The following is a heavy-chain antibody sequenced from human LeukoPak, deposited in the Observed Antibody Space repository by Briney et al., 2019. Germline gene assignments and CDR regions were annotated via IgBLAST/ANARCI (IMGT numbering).Heavy chain of an antibody. CDR1: GFTVSSHY. J-gene: IGHJ3*02. D-gene: IGHD3-10*01. CDR2: IYSGGTT. Sequence: GGSLRLSCAASGFTVSSHYMSWVRQAPGKGLEWVSVIYSGGTTYYADSVRGRFTISRHNSKNTVYLQVNSLRVEDTAVYYCAREYYGLGSYWITFDIWGQGTMVTVSS. CDR3: AREYYGLGSYWITFDI. V-gene: IGHV3-53*04.